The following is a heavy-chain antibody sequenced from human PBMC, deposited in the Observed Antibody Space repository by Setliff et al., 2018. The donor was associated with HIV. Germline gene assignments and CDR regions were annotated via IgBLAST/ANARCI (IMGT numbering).Heavy chain of an antibody. Sequence: SVKVSCKASGDNFNNVALNWVRQAPGQGLEWMGGILPIFGSTDYAQKFQGRLTITAVQSQNTVYMELSSPRSDDTAVYYCTNRGGSGTNVGNWFDPWGQGTLVTVSS. CDR3: TNRGGSGTNVGNWFDP. CDR2: ILPIFGST. CDR1: GDNFNNVA. D-gene: IGHD3-10*01. J-gene: IGHJ5*02. V-gene: IGHV1-69*13.